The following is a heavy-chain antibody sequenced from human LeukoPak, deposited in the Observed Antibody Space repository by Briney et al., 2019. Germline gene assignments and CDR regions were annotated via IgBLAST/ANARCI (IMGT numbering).Heavy chain of an antibody. J-gene: IGHJ4*02. CDR1: GFSFSSHW. CDR2: INGDETST. V-gene: IGHV3-74*01. D-gene: IGHD4-17*01. CDR3: VRARTTVPNRFDY. Sequence: AGGSLRLSCAASGFSFSSHWVHWARQAPGEGLVWVSRINGDETSTAYADSVKGRFTISRDNAKNTLYLQMNSLRADDTAVYYCVRARTTVPNRFDYWGQGTLVTVSS.